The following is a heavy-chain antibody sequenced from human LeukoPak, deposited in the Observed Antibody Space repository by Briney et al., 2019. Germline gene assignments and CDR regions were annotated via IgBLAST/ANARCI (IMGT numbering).Heavy chain of an antibody. CDR1: GGSFSGYY. J-gene: IGHJ1*01. CDR3: ERGPYSSGWYESAEYFQH. CDR2: INHSGST. D-gene: IGHD6-19*01. V-gene: IGHV4-34*01. Sequence: PSETLSLTCAVYGGSFSGYYWSWIRQPPGKGLEWIGEINHSGSTNYNPSLKSRVTISVDTSKNQFSLKLSSVTAADTAVYYCERGPYSSGWYESAEYFQHWGQGTLVTVSS.